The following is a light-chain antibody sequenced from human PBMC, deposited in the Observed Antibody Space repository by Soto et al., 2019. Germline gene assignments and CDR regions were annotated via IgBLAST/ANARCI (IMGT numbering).Light chain of an antibody. CDR3: QQANSFPLYT. J-gene: IGKJ2*01. CDR1: QHIGSW. V-gene: IGKV1-12*01. Sequence: DIQMTQSPSSVSASVGDRVTITCRASQHIGSWLAWYQLKPGKAPKLLISAASSLQSGVPSRFSGSGSGTDFALTISSLQPEDSATYFCQQANSFPLYTFGQGTKVEVK. CDR2: AAS.